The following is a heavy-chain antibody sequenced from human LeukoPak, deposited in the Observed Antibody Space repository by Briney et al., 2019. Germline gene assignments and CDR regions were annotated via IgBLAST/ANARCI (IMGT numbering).Heavy chain of an antibody. Sequence: HPGGSLRLSCAASGFTFSSYGMHWVRQAPGKGLEWVAVISYDGSNKYYADSVKGRFTISRDNSKNTLYLQMNSLRAEDTAVYYCAKEEGREVQLWLVYYYYYYMDVWGKGTTVTVSS. V-gene: IGHV3-30*18. CDR1: GFTFSSYG. CDR2: ISYDGSNK. D-gene: IGHD5-18*01. J-gene: IGHJ6*03. CDR3: AKEEGREVQLWLVYYYYYYMDV.